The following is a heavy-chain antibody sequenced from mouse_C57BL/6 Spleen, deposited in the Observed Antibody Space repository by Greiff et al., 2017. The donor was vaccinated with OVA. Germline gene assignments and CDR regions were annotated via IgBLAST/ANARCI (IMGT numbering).Heavy chain of an antibody. Sequence: EVQLVESGEGLVKPGGSLKLSCAASGFTFSSYAMSWVRQTPEKRLEWVAYISSGGDYIYYADTVKGRFTISRDNARNTLYLQMSSLKSEDTAMYYCTRGCYGSSYVWYFDVWGTGTTVTVSS. D-gene: IGHD1-1*01. CDR1: GFTFSSYA. J-gene: IGHJ1*03. CDR2: ISSGGDYI. CDR3: TRGCYGSSYVWYFDV. V-gene: IGHV5-9-1*02.